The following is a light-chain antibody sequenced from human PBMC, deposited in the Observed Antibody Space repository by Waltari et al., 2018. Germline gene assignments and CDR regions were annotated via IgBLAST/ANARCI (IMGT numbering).Light chain of an antibody. CDR1: QSVTTN. Sequence: EIVMTQSPATLSVSPGERAVLSCRASQSVTTNLAWYQQKPGQAPRLLIYGASTRATNIPARFSGSGSGTEFSLTISSLQSEDFAVYYCHQYNNGPPYNFGQGTKLEI. CDR2: GAS. CDR3: HQYNNGPPYN. J-gene: IGKJ2*01. V-gene: IGKV3-15*01.